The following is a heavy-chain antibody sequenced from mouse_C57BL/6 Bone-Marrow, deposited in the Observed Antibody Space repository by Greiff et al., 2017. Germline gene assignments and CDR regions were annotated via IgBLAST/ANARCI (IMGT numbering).Heavy chain of an antibody. J-gene: IGHJ4*01. V-gene: IGHV5-17*01. Sequence: EVQGVESGGGLVKPGGSLKLSCAASGFTFSDYGMHWVRQAPEKGLEWVAYISSGSSTIYYADTVKGRFTISRDNAKNTLFLQMTSLRSEDMAMYYCARGGYPHYYAMDYWGQGTSVTVSS. CDR1: GFTFSDYG. CDR3: ARGGYPHYYAMDY. D-gene: IGHD2-2*01. CDR2: ISSGSSTI.